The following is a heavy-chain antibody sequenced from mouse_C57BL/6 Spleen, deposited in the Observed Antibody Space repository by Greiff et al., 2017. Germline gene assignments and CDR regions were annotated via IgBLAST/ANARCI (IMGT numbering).Heavy chain of an antibody. D-gene: IGHD1-1*01. J-gene: IGHJ2*01. V-gene: IGHV1-26*01. CDR3: ARFPVVATGSFDY. CDR1: GYTFTDYY. Sequence: EVQLQQSGPELVKPGASVKISCKASGYTFTDYYMNWVKQSHGKSLEWIGDINPNNGGTSYNQKFKGKATLTVDKSSSTAYMELRSLTSEDSAVYYCARFPVVATGSFDYWGQGTTLTVSS. CDR2: INPNNGGT.